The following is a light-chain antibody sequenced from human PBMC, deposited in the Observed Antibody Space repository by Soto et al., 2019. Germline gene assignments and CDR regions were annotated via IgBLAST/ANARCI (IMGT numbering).Light chain of an antibody. Sequence: QSALTQPASVSGSPGQSITISCTGTSSDVGGYNYVSWYQQQSGKAPKLIIHEVSNRPSGVSNRFSGSKSGNTASLTISGLQAEDEAYYYCDSYTSSRAYVFGIGTKLTVL. V-gene: IGLV2-14*01. CDR1: SSDVGGYNY. CDR3: DSYTSSRAYV. CDR2: EVS. J-gene: IGLJ1*01.